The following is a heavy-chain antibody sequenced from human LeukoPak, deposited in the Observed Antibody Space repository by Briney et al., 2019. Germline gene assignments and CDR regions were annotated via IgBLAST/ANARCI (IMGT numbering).Heavy chain of an antibody. D-gene: IGHD5-24*01. CDR3: ARGIWSATRVDYYLDN. J-gene: IGHJ4*02. CDR1: GYTFSGYA. Sequence: ASVKVSCKASGYTFSGYAIHWVRQAPGQRFEWMGWINAGNGHPKYSQNFQGRVTITRDSSANIVYMDVSSLTSEDTAVYYCARGIWSATRVDYYLDNWGRGTLVTVSS. V-gene: IGHV1-3*01. CDR2: INAGNGHP.